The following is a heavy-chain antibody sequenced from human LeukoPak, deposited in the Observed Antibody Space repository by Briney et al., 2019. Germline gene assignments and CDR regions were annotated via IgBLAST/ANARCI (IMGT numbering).Heavy chain of an antibody. CDR1: GYTFTSYY. CDR3: ARGNSSGSHSIFDY. Sequence: ASVKVSCKASGYTFTSYYIHWVRQAPGQGLEWMGWINPNSGGTDYAQKFQGRVTMTRDTSIRTIYMDLSRLKSDDTAVYYCARGNSSGSHSIFDYWGQGTLVTVSS. CDR2: INPNSGGT. J-gene: IGHJ4*02. V-gene: IGHV1-2*02. D-gene: IGHD6-19*01.